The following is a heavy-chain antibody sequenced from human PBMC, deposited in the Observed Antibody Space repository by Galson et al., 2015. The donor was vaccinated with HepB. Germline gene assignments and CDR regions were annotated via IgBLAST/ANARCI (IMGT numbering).Heavy chain of an antibody. J-gene: IGHJ4*02. CDR1: GFTVYNNY. V-gene: IGHV3-66*02. D-gene: IGHD6-13*01. Sequence: SLRLSCAVSGFTVYNNYMRWVRQAPGKGLEWVSLIYSGESTHYADSVKGRFTISRDKSKNTLYLEMNSLKPEDTAVYYCARDPPGVAAAGSDYWGQGSLVTVSS. CDR2: IYSGEST. CDR3: ARDPPGVAAAGSDY.